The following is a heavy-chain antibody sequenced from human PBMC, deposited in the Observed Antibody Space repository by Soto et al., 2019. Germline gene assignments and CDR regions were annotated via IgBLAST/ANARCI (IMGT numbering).Heavy chain of an antibody. Sequence: SETLSLTCTVSGGSISSGGYYWSWIRQHPGKGLEWIGYIYYSGSTYYNPSLKSRVTISVDTSKNQFSLKLSSVTAADTAVYYCARRDDFYGPFDYWGQGTLVTVSS. CDR1: GGSISSGGYY. J-gene: IGHJ4*02. CDR3: ARRDDFYGPFDY. V-gene: IGHV4-31*03. D-gene: IGHD4-17*01. CDR2: IYYSGST.